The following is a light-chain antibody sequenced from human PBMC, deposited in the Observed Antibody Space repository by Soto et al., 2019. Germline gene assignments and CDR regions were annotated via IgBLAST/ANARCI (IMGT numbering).Light chain of an antibody. V-gene: IGLV1-51*01. CDR2: DNH. Sequence: QSVLTQPPSVSAAPGQKVTISCSESRSNIGRNSVSWYQQVPGTAPKLLIYDNHKRPSGIPDRFSGSKSGTSATLGITGLQTGDEADYFCGAWDSSLSAYVFGTGTKLTV. J-gene: IGLJ1*01. CDR1: RSNIGRNS. CDR3: GAWDSSLSAYV.